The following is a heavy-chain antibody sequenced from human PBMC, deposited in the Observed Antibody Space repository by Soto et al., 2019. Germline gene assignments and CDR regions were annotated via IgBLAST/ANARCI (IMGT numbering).Heavy chain of an antibody. CDR3: ARDSGSVVVPAASDV. CDR1: GFTCSSHS. J-gene: IGHJ6*02. CDR2: ISSSSSTI. V-gene: IGHV3-48*02. Sequence: GGYLRLSCASSGFTCSSHSMNWVRQAPGKGLEWVSYISSSSSTIYYADSVKGRFTISRDNAKNSLYLQMNSLRDEDTAVYYCARDSGSVVVPAASDVWGQGTKVTVSS. D-gene: IGHD2-2*01.